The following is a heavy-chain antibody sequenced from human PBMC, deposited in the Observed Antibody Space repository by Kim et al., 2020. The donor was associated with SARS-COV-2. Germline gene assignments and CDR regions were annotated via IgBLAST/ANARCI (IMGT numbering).Heavy chain of an antibody. J-gene: IGHJ2*01. CDR3: ARGSLYRYFDP. Sequence: GGSLRLSCAASGFTFSSYAMHWVRQAPGKGLEWVAVISYDGSNKYYADSVKGRFTISRDNSKNTLYLQMNSLRAEDTAVYYCARGSLYRYFDPWGRGTLVTVSS. V-gene: IGHV3-30*04. CDR2: ISYDGSNK. CDR1: GFTFSSYA.